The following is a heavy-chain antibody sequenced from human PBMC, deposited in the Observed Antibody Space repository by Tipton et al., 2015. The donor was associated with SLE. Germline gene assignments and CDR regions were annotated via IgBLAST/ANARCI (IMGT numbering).Heavy chain of an antibody. Sequence: SLRLSCAASGFTFSSHAMSWVRQAPGKGPEWVSSIDGAGRDTFYADSVKGRFAISRGTSTLYLQLSSLRSEDTAVYYCASRDCSTISCFNWYFDLWGRGTLVTVSS. D-gene: IGHD2-2*01. V-gene: IGHV3-23*05. J-gene: IGHJ2*01. CDR2: IDGAGRDT. CDR3: ASRDCSTISCFNWYFDL. CDR1: GFTFSSHA.